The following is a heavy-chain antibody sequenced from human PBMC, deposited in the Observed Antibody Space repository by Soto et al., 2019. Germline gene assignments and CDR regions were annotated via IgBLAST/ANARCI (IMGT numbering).Heavy chain of an antibody. D-gene: IGHD3-22*01. V-gene: IGHV3-30-3*01. Sequence: QVQLVESGGGVVQPGRSLRLSCAASGFTFSSYAMHWVRQAPGKGLEWVAVISYDGSNKYYADSVKGRFTISRDNSKNTLYLQMNSLRAEDTAVYYCARERVGSRYYDSCGYPDYWGQGTLVTVSS. CDR3: ARERVGSRYYDSCGYPDY. CDR1: GFTFSSYA. J-gene: IGHJ4*02. CDR2: ISYDGSNK.